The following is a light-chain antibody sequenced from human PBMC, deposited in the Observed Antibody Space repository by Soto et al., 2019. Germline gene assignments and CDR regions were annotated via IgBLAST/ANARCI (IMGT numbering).Light chain of an antibody. V-gene: IGKV3-11*01. CDR1: QSVTTF. CDR3: QQRTNWPLT. J-gene: IGKJ4*01. CDR2: DAS. Sequence: EIVLTQSPVTLSLSPGERATLSCSASQSVTTFLAWYQQKPGQAPRLLIYDASKRATGIPARFSGSGSGTDFTLTIRSLEPEDFAVYYCQQRTNWPLTFGGGTKVEIK.